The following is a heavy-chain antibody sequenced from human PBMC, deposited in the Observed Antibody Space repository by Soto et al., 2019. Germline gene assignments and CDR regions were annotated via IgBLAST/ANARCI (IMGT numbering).Heavy chain of an antibody. J-gene: IGHJ4*02. Sequence: SETLSLTCAVSGGSFRGYFWSWIRQSPDKGLEWIGEINDSGRTYYNPSFKRRLTISVDTSKSQISLTFNSVTAADSAVYYFQGGDFWGQGTRVTVSS. CDR1: GGSFRGYF. V-gene: IGHV4-34*01. CDR3: QGGDF. D-gene: IGHD3-16*01. CDR2: INDSGRT.